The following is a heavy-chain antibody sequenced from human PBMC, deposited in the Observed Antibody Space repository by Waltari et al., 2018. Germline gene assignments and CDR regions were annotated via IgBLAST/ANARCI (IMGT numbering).Heavy chain of an antibody. CDR2: SRSRRYSYST. CDR3: ARDLDGDSNLDY. J-gene: IGHJ4*02. D-gene: IGHD2-21*02. CDR1: GFPFGDYD. V-gene: IGHV3-72*01. Sequence: EVQLVESGGGLVQPGGSLRLSCAASGFPFGDYDMDGVRQASEKGLEWVGRSRSRRYSYSTEYAASVSGRFIISRDESENSIYLQMNSLKPEDTAVYYCARDLDGDSNLDYWGQGTLVTVSS.